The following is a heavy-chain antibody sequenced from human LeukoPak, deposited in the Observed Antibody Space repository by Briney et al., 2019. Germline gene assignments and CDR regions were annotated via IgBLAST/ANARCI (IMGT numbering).Heavy chain of an antibody. CDR1: GFTFSSYA. J-gene: IGHJ4*02. V-gene: IGHV3-23*01. CDR2: ISGSGGST. Sequence: GWSLRLSCAASGFTFSSYAMSWVRQAPGKGLEWVSAISGSGGSTYYADSVKGRFTISRDNSKNTLYLQMNSLRAEDTAVYYCAKGVVGATRGDYFDYWGQGTLVTVSS. D-gene: IGHD1-26*01. CDR3: AKGVVGATRGDYFDY.